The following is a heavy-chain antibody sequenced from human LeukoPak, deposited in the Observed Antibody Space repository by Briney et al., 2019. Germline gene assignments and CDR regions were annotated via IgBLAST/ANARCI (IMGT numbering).Heavy chain of an antibody. CDR3: ARDLGGYDSSGYFPLFDY. CDR2: IYTSGST. D-gene: IGHD3-22*01. Sequence: SETLSLTCTVSGGSISSYYWSWIRQPAGKGLEWIGRIYTSGSTNYNPSLKSRVTMSVDTSKNQFSLKLSSVTAADTAVYYCARDLGGYDSSGYFPLFDYWGQGTLVTVSS. CDR1: GGSISSYY. V-gene: IGHV4-4*07. J-gene: IGHJ4*02.